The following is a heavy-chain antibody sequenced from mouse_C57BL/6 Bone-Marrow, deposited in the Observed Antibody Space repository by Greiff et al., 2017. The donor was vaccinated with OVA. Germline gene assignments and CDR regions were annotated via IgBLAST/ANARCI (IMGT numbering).Heavy chain of an antibody. J-gene: IGHJ4*01. D-gene: IGHD2-5*01. CDR1: GYTFTDYE. CDR3: TRGYSNYYAMDY. CDR2: IDPETGGT. Sequence: VQLQQSGAELVRPGASVTLSCKASGYTFTDYEMHWVKQTPVHGLEWIGAIDPETGGTAYNEKFKGKATLTADKSSSTAYMELRSLTSEDSAVDVCTRGYSNYYAMDYWGQGTSVTVSA. V-gene: IGHV1-15*01.